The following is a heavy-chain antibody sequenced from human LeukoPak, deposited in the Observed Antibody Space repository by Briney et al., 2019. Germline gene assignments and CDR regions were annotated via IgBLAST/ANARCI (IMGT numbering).Heavy chain of an antibody. Sequence: GGSLRLSCAASGFTFSSYAMSWVRQAPGKGLEWVSAISGSGGSTYYADSVKGRFTISRDNAKNSPYLQMNSLRAEDTAVYYCARSGLWVLTRASWGRGTQVTVSS. CDR2: ISGSGGST. V-gene: IGHV3-23*01. CDR3: ARSGLWVLTRAS. CDR1: GFTFSSYA. J-gene: IGHJ5*02. D-gene: IGHD3-9*01.